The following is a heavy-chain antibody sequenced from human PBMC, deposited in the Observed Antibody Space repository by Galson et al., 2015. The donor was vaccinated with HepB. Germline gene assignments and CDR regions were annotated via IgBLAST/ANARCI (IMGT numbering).Heavy chain of an antibody. CDR1: GFTFTGYA. J-gene: IGHJ4*02. CDR2: ISSGGSYI. Sequence: SLRLSCAASGFTFTGYAMNWVRQPPGRGLEWISSISSGGSYIYYADSVKGRFTISRDNARNSLFLQLNSLRAEATAVYYCTRGFPYYNNELNDYWGQGTLVTVSS. CDR3: TRGFPYYNNELNDY. V-gene: IGHV3-21*01. D-gene: IGHD3-22*01.